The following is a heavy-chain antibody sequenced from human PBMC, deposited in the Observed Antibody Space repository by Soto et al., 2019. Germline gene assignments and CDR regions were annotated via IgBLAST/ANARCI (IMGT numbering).Heavy chain of an antibody. J-gene: IGHJ4*02. CDR1: GGTFSNYV. D-gene: IGHD2-2*01. Sequence: GASVKVSCKASGGTFSNYVVNWVRQAPGQGLEWMGRIIPISGAANYAQKFQGRVTITADKSTSTSYMELSSLRSEDTAVYYCARDMPRTVVPYFDFWGQGTLVTVSS. CDR2: IIPISGAA. V-gene: IGHV1-69*06. CDR3: ARDMPRTVVPYFDF.